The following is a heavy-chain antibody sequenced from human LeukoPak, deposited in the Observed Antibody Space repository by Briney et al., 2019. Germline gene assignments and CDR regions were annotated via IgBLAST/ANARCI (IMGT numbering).Heavy chain of an antibody. D-gene: IGHD3-22*01. J-gene: IGHJ3*02. CDR1: GCSISSSSYY. Sequence: SETLSLTCSVSGCSISSSSYYWGWIRQPPGKGLEWIGRIYYSGSTYYNPSLKSRVTISVDTSKNQFSLKLSSVTAADTAVYYCAQSMRGYHDIFDIWGQGTMVTASS. CDR2: IYYSGST. V-gene: IGHV4-39*07. CDR3: AQSMRGYHDIFDI.